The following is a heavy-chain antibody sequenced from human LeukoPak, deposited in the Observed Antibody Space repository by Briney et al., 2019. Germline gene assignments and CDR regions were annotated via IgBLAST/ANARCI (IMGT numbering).Heavy chain of an antibody. CDR1: GGSISSSSYY. D-gene: IGHD3-10*01. CDR2: IYYSGST. CDR3: ARAGADGSGSSLFDP. J-gene: IGHJ5*02. V-gene: IGHV4-39*07. Sequence: SETLSLTCTVSGGSISSSSYYWGWIRQPPGKGLEWIGSIYYSGSTYYNPSLKSRVTISVDTSKNQFSLKLSSVTAADTAVYYCARAGADGSGSSLFDPWGQGTLVTVSS.